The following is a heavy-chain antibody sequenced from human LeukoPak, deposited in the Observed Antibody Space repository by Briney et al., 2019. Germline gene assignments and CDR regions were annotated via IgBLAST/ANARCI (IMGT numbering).Heavy chain of an antibody. D-gene: IGHD6-13*01. V-gene: IGHV1-2*02. CDR2: INPNSGGT. Sequence: XVRQAPGQXXXWRXXINPNSGGTNYAQKFQGRVTMTRDTSISTAYMELSRLRSDDTAVYYCARGRYSSSWYGGDWFDPWGQGTLVTVSS. CDR3: ARGRYSSSWYGGDWFDP. J-gene: IGHJ5*02.